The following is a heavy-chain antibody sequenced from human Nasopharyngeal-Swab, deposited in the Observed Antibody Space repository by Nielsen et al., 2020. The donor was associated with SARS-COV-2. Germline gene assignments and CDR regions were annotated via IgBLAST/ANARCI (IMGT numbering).Heavy chain of an antibody. Sequence: LRLSCAVYGGSFSGYYWSWIRQLPGKGLEWIGEIIHSGSTNYNPSLKSRVTISVDTSKNQFSLKLSSVTAADTAVYYCAREDTAMGEIFDYWGQGTLVTVSS. CDR1: GGSFSGYY. D-gene: IGHD5-18*01. CDR2: IIHSGST. J-gene: IGHJ4*02. V-gene: IGHV4-34*12. CDR3: AREDTAMGEIFDY.